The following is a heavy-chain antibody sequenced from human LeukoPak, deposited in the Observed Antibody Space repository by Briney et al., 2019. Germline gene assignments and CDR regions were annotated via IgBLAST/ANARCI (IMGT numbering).Heavy chain of an antibody. J-gene: IGHJ4*02. CDR3: AREGPHGSGIYYNPLDY. V-gene: IGHV4-39*02. D-gene: IGHD3-10*01. CDR1: SGSISSNEYY. CDR2: IFYSGST. Sequence: SETLSLTCTVSSGSISSNEYYWGWIRQPPGKGLDYIGSIFYSGSTYYNPSLKSRVTISLDTSKNQFSLKLISVTAADTALYYCAREGPHGSGIYYNPLDYWGQGALVIVSS.